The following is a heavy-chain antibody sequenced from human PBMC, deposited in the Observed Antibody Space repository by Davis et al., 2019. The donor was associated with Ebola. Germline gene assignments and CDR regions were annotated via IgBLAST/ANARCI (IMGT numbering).Heavy chain of an antibody. V-gene: IGHV3-30*03. CDR1: GFTFSRYG. CDR3: ARGLWDSYGSGLPKYFDI. CDR2: ISHDELNE. J-gene: IGHJ4*02. Sequence: GGSLRLSCTTSGFTFSRYGIHWVRQAPGKGLEWLAIISHDELNEHYAESVRGRFTISRDNSKNTVYLQMNSLRPEETAVYYCARGLWDSYGSGLPKYFDIWGQGTSVTVAS. D-gene: IGHD3-10*01.